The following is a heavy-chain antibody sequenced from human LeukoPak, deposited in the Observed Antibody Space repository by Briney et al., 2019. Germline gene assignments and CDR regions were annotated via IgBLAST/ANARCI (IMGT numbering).Heavy chain of an antibody. D-gene: IGHD2-21*02. CDR1: GASFTSYY. J-gene: IGHJ4*02. Sequence: PSETLSLTCSVSGASFTSYYWNWIRQPPGKGLEWIGYIYGNGDTNYNSSLKSRVTISVDMSEKQFSLKLSSVTAADTAMYYCVRDGGDSNPIWGQGTLVTVSS. CDR2: IYGNGDT. V-gene: IGHV4-59*01. CDR3: VRDGGDSNPI.